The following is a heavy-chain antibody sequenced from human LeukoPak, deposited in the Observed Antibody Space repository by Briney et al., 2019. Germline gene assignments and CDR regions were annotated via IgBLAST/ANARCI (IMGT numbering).Heavy chain of an antibody. J-gene: IGHJ5*02. CDR2: TYYRSKWSN. CDR1: GDSVSSNSVT. CDR3: ARNPLSVTGENWFDP. V-gene: IGHV6-1*01. D-gene: IGHD3-10*01. Sequence: SQTLSLTCAISGDSVSSNSVTWNWIRQSPSRGLEWLGRTYYRSKWSNDYVVSVKNRITITASSSKNQFYLQLNSVTPDDTAVYYCARNPLSVTGENWFDPWGQGTLVTVSS.